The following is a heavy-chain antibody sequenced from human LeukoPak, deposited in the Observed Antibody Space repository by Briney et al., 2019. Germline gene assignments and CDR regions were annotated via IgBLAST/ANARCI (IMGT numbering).Heavy chain of an antibody. CDR1: GGSINTYY. CDR3: ARTGYSGYDQYYFDF. V-gene: IGHV4-59*12. Sequence: PSETLSLTCTVSGGSINTYYWSWIRQPPGKGLEWIGYIYYSGSTNFNPSLNSRVTMSVDTSKNQFSLKLSSVTAADTAVYYCARTGYSGYDQYYFDFWGQGTLVTVSS. CDR2: IYYSGST. D-gene: IGHD5-12*01. J-gene: IGHJ4*02.